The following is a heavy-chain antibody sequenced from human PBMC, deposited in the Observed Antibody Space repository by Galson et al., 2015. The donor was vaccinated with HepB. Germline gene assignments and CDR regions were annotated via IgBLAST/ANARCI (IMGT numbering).Heavy chain of an antibody. CDR1: GFTFSSYW. D-gene: IGHD4-17*01. V-gene: IGHV3-74*01. CDR2: INSDGSST. CDR3: ARGRTRTTVTTPKGFDP. J-gene: IGHJ5*02. Sequence: SLRLSCAASGFTFSSYWMHWVRQAPGKGLVWVSRINSDGSSTSYADSVKGRFTISRDNAKNTLYLQMNSLRAEDTAVYYCARGRTRTTVTTPKGFDPWGQGTLVTVSS.